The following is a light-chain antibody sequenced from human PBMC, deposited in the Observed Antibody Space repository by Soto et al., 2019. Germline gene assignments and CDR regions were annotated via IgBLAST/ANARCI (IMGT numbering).Light chain of an antibody. J-gene: IGLJ3*02. Sequence: QSALTQPASVSGSPGQSITISCTGTSSDVGGYSYVSWYQQHPGKTPKLMIYKVSNRPSGVSHRFSAYKSGNTAFLTISVLQTEEGADYYCSSFSSLSRAVFGGGTKLTVL. V-gene: IGLV2-14*01. CDR1: SSDVGGYSY. CDR2: KVS. CDR3: SSFSSLSRAV.